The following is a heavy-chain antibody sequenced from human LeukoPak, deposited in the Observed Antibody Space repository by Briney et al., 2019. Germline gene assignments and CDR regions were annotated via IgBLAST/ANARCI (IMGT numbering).Heavy chain of an antibody. J-gene: IGHJ4*02. CDR3: ARDRPGDFGSGYCAY. CDR1: GFTFSSYA. D-gene: IGHD3-3*01. CDR2: ISYDGSNK. Sequence: PGRSLRLSCAASGFTFSSYAMHWVRQAPGKGLEWVAVISYDGSNKYYADSVKGRFTISRDNSKNTLYLQMNSLRAEDTAVYYCARDRPGDFGSGYCAYWGQGTLVTVSS. V-gene: IGHV3-30*01.